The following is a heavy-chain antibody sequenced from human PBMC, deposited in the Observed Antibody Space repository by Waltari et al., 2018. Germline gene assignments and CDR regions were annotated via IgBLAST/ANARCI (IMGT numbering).Heavy chain of an antibody. CDR3: ARDRVVGATDWGY. CDR2: ISTATGNP. CDR1: GYTFTNFA. V-gene: IGHV7-4-1*02. Sequence: QVQLVQSESELKKHGASVNIACKASGYTFTNFAIDWLRQAPGQGLEWMGWISTATGNPTYARDFTGRFDFSLDTSVSTAYLQISSLKTEDTAVYFCARDRVVGATDWGYWGQGTLVTVSS. D-gene: IGHD1-26*01. J-gene: IGHJ4*02.